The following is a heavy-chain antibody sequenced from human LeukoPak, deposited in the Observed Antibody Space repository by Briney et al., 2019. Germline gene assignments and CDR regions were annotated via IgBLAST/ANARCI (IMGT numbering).Heavy chain of an antibody. CDR3: AKGAQYYYDSSGYSDY. V-gene: IGHV3-30*02. Sequence: GGSLRLSCAASGFTFSSYAMNWVRQAPGKGLEWVAFIHYDGSKKYYADSVKGRFTISRDNSKNTLYLQMNSLRAEDTAVYYSAKGAQYYYDSSGYSDYWGQGTLVTVSS. D-gene: IGHD3-22*01. CDR2: IHYDGSKK. CDR1: GFTFSSYA. J-gene: IGHJ4*02.